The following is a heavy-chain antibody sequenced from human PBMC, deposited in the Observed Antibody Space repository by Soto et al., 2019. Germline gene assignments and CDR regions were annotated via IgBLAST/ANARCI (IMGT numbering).Heavy chain of an antibody. CDR3: GLRYSGSYVEVYYGMDV. Sequence: QLQLQESGPGRVKPSEPLSLTCTVSVGSTSVISYYWGGIRKPPGKGREGIGIIYFSGSTYYNPSLKSRVTISVDTSKNQFSLKLSSVTAADTAVYYCGLRYSGSYVEVYYGMDVWGQGTTVTVSS. D-gene: IGHD1-26*01. CDR2: IYFSGST. CDR1: VGSTSVISYY. J-gene: IGHJ6*02. V-gene: IGHV4-39*01.